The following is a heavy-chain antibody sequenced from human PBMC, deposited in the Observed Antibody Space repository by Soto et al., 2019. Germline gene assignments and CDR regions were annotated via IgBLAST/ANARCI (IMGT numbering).Heavy chain of an antibody. Sequence: SETLSLTCAVSGGSMKNNDWWSWVRQSPGQGLEWIGEIHHTGDNKYNPSLRSRVTMSVDTSKKHVSLQLNSVTGADTAVYYCARGSALGTFGLDVWGQGTTVTVSS. CDR3: ARGSALGTFGLDV. J-gene: IGHJ6*02. CDR2: IHHTGDN. V-gene: IGHV4-4*02. CDR1: GGSMKNNDW. D-gene: IGHD1-26*01.